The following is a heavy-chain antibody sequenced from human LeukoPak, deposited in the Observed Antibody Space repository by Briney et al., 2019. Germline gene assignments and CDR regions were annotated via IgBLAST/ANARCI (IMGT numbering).Heavy chain of an antibody. CDR1: GGSISSNRYY. J-gene: IGHJ5*02. D-gene: IGHD2-2*01. CDR3: ARRLTQYDCFDP. Sequence: SETLSLTCTVSGGSISSNRYYWGWIRQPPGKGLEWVGNNYSGSTYYNPSLKTRVTISVDTSKNQFSLKLSSVTPEDTAVYYCARRLTQYDCFDPWGQGILVTVSS. V-gene: IGHV4-39*07. CDR2: NYSGST.